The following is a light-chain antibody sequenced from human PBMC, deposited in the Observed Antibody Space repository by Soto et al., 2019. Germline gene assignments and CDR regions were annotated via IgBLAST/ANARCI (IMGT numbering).Light chain of an antibody. CDR2: GAS. CDR1: QSITRN. Sequence: EIVMKQSPATLSVSPGERATLSCRASQSITRNLAWYQQSPGQAPRLLIYGASTRATGIPARFSGSGSGTEFTLTINSLQSEDFAVYYCQQYNNWPMWTFGPGTKVDI. V-gene: IGKV3-15*01. J-gene: IGKJ1*01. CDR3: QQYNNWPMWT.